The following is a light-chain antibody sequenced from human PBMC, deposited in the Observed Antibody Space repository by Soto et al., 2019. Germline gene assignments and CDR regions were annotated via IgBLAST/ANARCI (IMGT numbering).Light chain of an antibody. J-gene: IGKJ4*01. CDR1: QSVSSY. Sequence: EIVLTQSPATLSLSPGERATLSCRASQSVSSYLAWYQQKPGQAPRLLIYDASNRATGIPARFSGSGSGTAFTLTISSLEPEDFAGYYCQQRSNWLTFGGGTKVEIK. V-gene: IGKV3-11*01. CDR2: DAS. CDR3: QQRSNWLT.